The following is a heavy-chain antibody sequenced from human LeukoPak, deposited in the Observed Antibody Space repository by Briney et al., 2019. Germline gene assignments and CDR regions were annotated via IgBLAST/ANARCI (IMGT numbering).Heavy chain of an antibody. Sequence: GGSLRLSCAASGLTFSSQWMTWVRQAPGKGLEWLANIGGDGDKKFYVDSVKGRFTISRDNAKNSLYLQMNSLRAEDTAVYYCARDQGGLGYWGQGTLVTVSS. J-gene: IGHJ4*02. D-gene: IGHD3-16*01. CDR1: GLTFSSQW. CDR3: ARDQGGLGY. V-gene: IGHV3-7*01. CDR2: IGGDGDKK.